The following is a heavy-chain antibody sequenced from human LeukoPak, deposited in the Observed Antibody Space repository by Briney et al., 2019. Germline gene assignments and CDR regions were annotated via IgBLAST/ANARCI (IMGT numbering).Heavy chain of an antibody. D-gene: IGHD3-9*01. CDR1: GGSISSSSYY. CDR3: ASLSLLRYKTFDP. J-gene: IGHJ5*02. V-gene: IGHV4-39*07. Sequence: PSETLSLTCTVSGGSISSSSYYWGWIRQPPGKGLEWIGSIYYSGSTYYNPSLKSRVTISVDTSKNQFSLKLSSVTAADTAVYYCASLSLLRYKTFDPWGQGTLVTVSS. CDR2: IYYSGST.